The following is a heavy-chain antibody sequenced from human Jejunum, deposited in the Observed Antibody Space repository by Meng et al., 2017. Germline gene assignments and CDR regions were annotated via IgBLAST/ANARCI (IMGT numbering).Heavy chain of an antibody. J-gene: IGHJ4*02. CDR2: IRSRGHGGTT. CDR1: GFNVGDYG. D-gene: IGHD3-3*01. Sequence: GESLKISCSASGFNVGDYGMAWVRQAPGKGLEWIGFIRSRGHGGTTEYAASVKGRFTISRDESKSITYLQLNSLKTEDTGVYYCTRDRSYDSWNGPNRIDYWGQGTLVTVSS. CDR3: TRDRSYDSWNGPNRIDY. V-gene: IGHV3-49*04.